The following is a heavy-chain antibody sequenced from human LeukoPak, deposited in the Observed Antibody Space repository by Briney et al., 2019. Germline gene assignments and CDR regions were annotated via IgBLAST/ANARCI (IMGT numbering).Heavy chain of an antibody. J-gene: IGHJ4*02. Sequence: GGSLRLSCAASGFTFSSYAMHWVRQAPGKGLEYVSAISSNGGSTYYANSVKGRFTISRDNSKNTLYLQMGSLRAEDMAVYYCARGLDYYDSSGCLDYWGQGTLVTVSS. CDR2: ISSNGGST. CDR1: GFTFSSYA. V-gene: IGHV3-64*01. CDR3: ARGLDYYDSSGCLDY. D-gene: IGHD3-22*01.